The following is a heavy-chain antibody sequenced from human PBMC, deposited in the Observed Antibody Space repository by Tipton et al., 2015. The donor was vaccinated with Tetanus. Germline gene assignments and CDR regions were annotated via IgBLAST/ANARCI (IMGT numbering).Heavy chain of an antibody. V-gene: IGHV4-59*01. CDR3: AKTGWFGHMPAFDF. Sequence: LRLSCTVSGGSISSYYWTWIRQPPGRGLEWIGYVHYSGSTNYSPSLRSRVTLSVDTSKSQFSLKLSSVTAADTAVYYCAKTGWFGHMPAFDFWGQGALVTVSS. CDR1: GGSISSYY. J-gene: IGHJ4*02. D-gene: IGHD3-10*01. CDR2: VHYSGST.